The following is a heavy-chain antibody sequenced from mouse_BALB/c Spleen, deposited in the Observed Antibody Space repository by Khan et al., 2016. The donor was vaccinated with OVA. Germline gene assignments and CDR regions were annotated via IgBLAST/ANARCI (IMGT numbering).Heavy chain of an antibody. CDR2: ISTGGHYT. V-gene: IGHV5-9-3*01. Sequence: EVELVESGGGVVKPGGSLKLSCSASGFTFSSFAMSWVRQTPEKRLEWVATISTGGHYTFYPDSVKGRFTVSRENARNTLYLQVSSLRSEATARYYCAISLVVFYAMDYWGLGTSLTVSS. CDR1: GFTFSSFA. D-gene: IGHD2-2*01. J-gene: IGHJ4*01. CDR3: AISLVVFYAMDY.